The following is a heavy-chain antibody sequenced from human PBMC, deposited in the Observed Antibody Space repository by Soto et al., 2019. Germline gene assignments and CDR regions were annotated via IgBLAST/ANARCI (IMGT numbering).Heavy chain of an antibody. CDR3: ARDTYCGGDCYSAPLDY. Sequence: PGGSLRLSCAASGFTFSSYSMNWVRQAPGKGLEWVSYISSSSSTIYYADSVKGRFTISRDNAKNSLYLQMNSLRDEDTAVYYCARDTYCGGDCYSAPLDYWGQGTLVTVSS. CDR2: ISSSSSTI. J-gene: IGHJ4*02. D-gene: IGHD2-21*02. CDR1: GFTFSSYS. V-gene: IGHV3-48*02.